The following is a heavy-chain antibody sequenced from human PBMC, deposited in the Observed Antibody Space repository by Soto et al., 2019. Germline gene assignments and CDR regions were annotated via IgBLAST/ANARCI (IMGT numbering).Heavy chain of an antibody. J-gene: IGHJ6*02. V-gene: IGHV1-18*04. CDR1: GYTFTSYG. Sequence: ASVKVSCKASGYTFTSYGISWVRQAPGQGLEWMGWISAYNGNTNYAQKLQGRVTMTTDTSTSTAYMELRSLRSDDTAVYYCARGGYSSSWSRWDYYGMDVWGQGTTVTVSS. CDR3: ARGGYSSSWSRWDYYGMDV. D-gene: IGHD6-13*01. CDR2: ISAYNGNT.